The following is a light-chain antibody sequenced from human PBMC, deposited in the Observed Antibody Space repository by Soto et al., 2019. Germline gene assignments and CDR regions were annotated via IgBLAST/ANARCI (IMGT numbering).Light chain of an antibody. V-gene: IGLV1-44*01. J-gene: IGLJ1*01. Sequence: SVLTKPPSASGTPGRRVTISCYGSSSNIGSNTVNWYQQLPGTAPKLLIYSNNQRPSGVPDRFSGSKSGTSASLAISGLQSEDEADYYCAAWDDSLNGYVFVTGTKVTVL. CDR1: SSNIGSNT. CDR2: SNN. CDR3: AAWDDSLNGYV.